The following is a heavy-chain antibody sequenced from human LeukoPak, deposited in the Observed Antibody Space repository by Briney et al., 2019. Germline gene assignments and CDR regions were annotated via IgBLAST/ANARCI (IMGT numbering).Heavy chain of an antibody. J-gene: IGHJ4*02. V-gene: IGHV3-7*01. CDR1: GFTFSSYW. CDR3: ARIVGATWRYFDY. D-gene: IGHD1-26*01. CDR2: IKQDGSEK. Sequence: GGSLRLSCAASGFTFSSYWMSWVRQAPGKGLEWVANIKQDGSEKYYVDSVKGRFTISRDNAKNSLYLQMNSLRAEDTAVYYCARIVGATWRYFDYCGQGTLVTVSS.